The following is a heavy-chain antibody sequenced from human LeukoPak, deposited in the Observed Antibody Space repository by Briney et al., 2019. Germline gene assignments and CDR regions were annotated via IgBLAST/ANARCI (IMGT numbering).Heavy chain of an antibody. Sequence: SEALSLTCIVSGGSISRTSYYWGWIRQPPGKGLEWIGSIFYTGSTYYNPSLKSRVTLSVDTSNNQFSLRLTSVTAADTAMYYCVTGYYLAPDNWFDPWGQGTLVTVSS. CDR3: VTGYYLAPDNWFDP. V-gene: IGHV4-39*01. J-gene: IGHJ5*02. D-gene: IGHD3-9*01. CDR2: IFYTGST. CDR1: GGSISRTSYY.